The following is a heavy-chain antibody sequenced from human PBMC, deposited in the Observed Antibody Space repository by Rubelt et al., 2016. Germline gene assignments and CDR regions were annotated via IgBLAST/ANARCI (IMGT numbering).Heavy chain of an antibody. CDR3: SRHPTYYYDSSLVRYFDL. CDR1: GGSISSSSYY. CDR2: IYYIGST. J-gene: IGHJ2*01. V-gene: IGHV4-39*01. D-gene: IGHD3-22*01. Sequence: QLQLQESGPGLVKPSETLSLTCTVSGGSISSSSYYWGWIRQPPGKGLEWIGSIYYIGSTYYNPSLNGWVTLFVDTSKVQFSLKLGSVTASVTAVYYGSRHPTYYYDSSLVRYFDLWGRGTLVTVSS.